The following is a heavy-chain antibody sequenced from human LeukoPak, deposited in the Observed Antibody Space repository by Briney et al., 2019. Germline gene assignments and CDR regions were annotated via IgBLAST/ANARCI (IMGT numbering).Heavy chain of an antibody. J-gene: IGHJ6*02. CDR1: GFTFSSYS. Sequence: GGSLRLSCAASGFTFSSYSMNWVRQAPGKGLEWVSSISSCSSYIYYADSVKGRFTISRDNAKNSLYLQMNSLRAEDTAVYYCAAGIQLWFNYYGMDVWGQGTTVTVSS. V-gene: IGHV3-21*01. D-gene: IGHD5-18*01. CDR3: AAGIQLWFNYYGMDV. CDR2: ISSCSSYI.